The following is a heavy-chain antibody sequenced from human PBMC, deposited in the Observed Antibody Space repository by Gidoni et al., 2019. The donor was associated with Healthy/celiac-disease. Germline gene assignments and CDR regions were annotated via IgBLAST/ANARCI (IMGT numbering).Heavy chain of an antibody. CDR1: GGSISRSRYY. CDR3: ARQPNLQQLVRLGAE. V-gene: IGHV4-39*01. J-gene: IGHJ4*02. D-gene: IGHD6-13*01. Sequence: QLQLPESGPGLVKPSETLSLTCTVSGGSISRSRYYWGWIRQPPGKGLEWIWSIYYSRSTYYNPSLKSRVTISVDTPKNQFSLKLSSVTAADTAVYYCARQPNLQQLVRLGAEWGQGTLVTVSS. CDR2: IYYSRST.